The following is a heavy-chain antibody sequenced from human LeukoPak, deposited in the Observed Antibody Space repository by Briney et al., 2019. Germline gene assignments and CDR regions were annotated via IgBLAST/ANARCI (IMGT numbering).Heavy chain of an antibody. CDR2: ISYDGSNK. CDR1: GFTFSSYA. Sequence: GGSLRLSCAASGFTFSSYAMSWVRQAPGKGLEWVAVISYDGSNKYYADSVKGRFTISRGNSKNTLYLQMNSLRAEDTAVYYCARDVTSRASWPDAFDIWGQGTMVTVSS. D-gene: IGHD5-18*01. V-gene: IGHV3-30-3*01. J-gene: IGHJ3*02. CDR3: ARDVTSRASWPDAFDI.